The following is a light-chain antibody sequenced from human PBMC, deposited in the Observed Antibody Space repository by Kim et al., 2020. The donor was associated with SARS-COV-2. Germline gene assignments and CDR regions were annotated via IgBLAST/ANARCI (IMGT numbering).Light chain of an antibody. CDR3: QEYDDSPPWT. J-gene: IGKJ1*01. CDR1: QSVSS. CDR2: GTS. V-gene: IGKV3-20*01. Sequence: LSPGERATLSCRASQSVSSLAWYQQKPGQAPRLLIYGTSSRATGIPHRFSGSGSGTDFTLTISRLEPEDFAVYYCQEYDDSPPWTFGQGTKVDIK.